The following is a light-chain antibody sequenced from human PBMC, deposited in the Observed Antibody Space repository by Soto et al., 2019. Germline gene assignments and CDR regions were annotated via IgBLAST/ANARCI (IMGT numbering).Light chain of an antibody. CDR1: SSDVGRYNY. J-gene: IGLJ1*01. CDR3: CSYAGSPSV. Sequence: QSVLTQPRSVSGSPGQSVTISCTGTSSDVGRYNYVSWYQHHPGKAPKLVIYDVTKRPSGVTDRFSGSKSGNTASLTISGLQAEDEADYYCCSYAGSPSVFRTGTKVTVL. V-gene: IGLV2-11*01. CDR2: DVT.